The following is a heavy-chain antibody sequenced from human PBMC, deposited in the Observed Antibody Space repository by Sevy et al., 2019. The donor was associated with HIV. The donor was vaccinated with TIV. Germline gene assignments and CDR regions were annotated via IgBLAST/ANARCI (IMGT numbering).Heavy chain of an antibody. CDR1: VFTFSNYW. Sequence: GGSLRLSCAASVFTFSNYWMSWVRQAPGKGLEWVANIKQDGSEKYCVDSVKDRFTISRDNARNSLFLQMNSLRAEDTAVYYCARHFSSSWTTRHFDCWGQGTLVTVSS. CDR2: IKQDGSEK. V-gene: IGHV3-7*01. D-gene: IGHD6-13*01. CDR3: ARHFSSSWTTRHFDC. J-gene: IGHJ4*02.